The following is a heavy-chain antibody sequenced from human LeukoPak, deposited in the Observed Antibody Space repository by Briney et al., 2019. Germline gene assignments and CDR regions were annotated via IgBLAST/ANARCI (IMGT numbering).Heavy chain of an antibody. CDR3: AKDGGYSYGAFDY. Sequence: GGSLRLSCAASGFTFSSYAMSWVRQAPGKGLEWVSTVSGSGGSTYYADSVKGRFTISRDNSKNTLYLQMSSLRAEDTAVYYCAKDGGYSYGAFDYWGQGTLVTVSS. CDR2: VSGSGGST. V-gene: IGHV3-23*01. J-gene: IGHJ4*02. CDR1: GFTFSSYA. D-gene: IGHD5-18*01.